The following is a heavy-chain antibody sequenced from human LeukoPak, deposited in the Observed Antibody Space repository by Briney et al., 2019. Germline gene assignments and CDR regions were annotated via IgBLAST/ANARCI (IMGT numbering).Heavy chain of an antibody. J-gene: IGHJ3*02. CDR2: IRYDGSNK. V-gene: IGHV3-30*02. CDR1: GFTFSSYG. CDR3: AKAKNWNSDYDAFDI. D-gene: IGHD1-7*01. Sequence: GGSLRLSCAASGFTFSSYGMHWVRQAPGKGLEGVAFIRYDGSNKYYADSVKGRFTISRDNSKNTLYLQMNSLRDEDTAVYYCAKAKNWNSDYDAFDIWGQGTMVTVSS.